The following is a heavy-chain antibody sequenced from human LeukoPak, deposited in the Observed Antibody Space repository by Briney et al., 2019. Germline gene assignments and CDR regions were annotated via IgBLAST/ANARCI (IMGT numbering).Heavy chain of an antibody. CDR1: GFTFSDYY. V-gene: IGHV3-11*01. Sequence: GGSLRLSCAASGFTFSDYYMSWIRQAPGKGLEWVSYISSSGSTIYYADSVKGRFTISRDNAKNSLYLQMNSLRAEDTAVYYCETNVDTAMVTARDAFDIWGQGTMVTVSS. D-gene: IGHD5-18*01. CDR2: ISSSGSTI. CDR3: ETNVDTAMVTARDAFDI. J-gene: IGHJ3*02.